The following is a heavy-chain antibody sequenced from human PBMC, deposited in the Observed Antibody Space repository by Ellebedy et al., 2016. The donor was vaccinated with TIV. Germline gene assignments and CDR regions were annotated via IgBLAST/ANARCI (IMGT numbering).Heavy chain of an antibody. Sequence: AASVKVSCKASGYTFTSYGISWVRQAPGQGLEWMGWIRAYNGNTNYAQKFQGRASMTTDASTNTVHLELMSLNFDDTAVYYCGRELGMGRGTMDVWGQGTTVTVSS. V-gene: IGHV1-18*04. CDR1: GYTFTSYG. D-gene: IGHD7-27*01. CDR3: GRELGMGRGTMDV. J-gene: IGHJ6*02. CDR2: IRAYNGNT.